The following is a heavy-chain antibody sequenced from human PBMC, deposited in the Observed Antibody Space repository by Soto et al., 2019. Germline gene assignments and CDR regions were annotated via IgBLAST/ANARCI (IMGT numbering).Heavy chain of an antibody. CDR1: GGSVSSGPYP. V-gene: IGHV4-61*01. CDR3: MRSHGAY. J-gene: IGHJ4*02. Sequence: QVQLQESVPGLVKTSETLSLTCTVSGGSVSSGPYPWNGVRQPPGKGLEWIGHISYSVTANYITSLRGRVIMATDTSMNQFSLRLTSVTAADTAVYYCMRSHGAYWGQGALVTVSP. D-gene: IGHD2-8*01. CDR2: ISYSVTA.